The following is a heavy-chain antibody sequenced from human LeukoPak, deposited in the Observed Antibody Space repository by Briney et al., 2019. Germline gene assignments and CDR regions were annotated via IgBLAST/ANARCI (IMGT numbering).Heavy chain of an antibody. Sequence: KASETLSLTCAVYGGSFSDYYWSWIRQLPGKGLEWIGEINHSGTTNYNPSLKTQVTISVDTSKNQFSLKLSSVTAADTAVYYCAREGSYYGSGSPPLDYWGQGTLVTVSS. J-gene: IGHJ4*02. D-gene: IGHD3-10*01. CDR1: GGSFSDYY. CDR3: AREGSYYGSGSPPLDY. CDR2: INHSGTT. V-gene: IGHV4-34*01.